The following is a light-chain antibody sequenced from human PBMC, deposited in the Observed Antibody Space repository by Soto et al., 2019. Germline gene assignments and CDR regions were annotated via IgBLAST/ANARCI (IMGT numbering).Light chain of an antibody. J-gene: IGLJ1*01. Sequence: QSVLTQPASVSGSPGQSITISCTGTSSDVGGYSYVSWYQQHPGKAPKLMIYDVSNRPSGISNRFSGSKSGNTASLTISGLQAEDEADYYCSSYTGSSTYVFGTGTKVTVL. V-gene: IGLV2-14*01. CDR1: SSDVGGYSY. CDR3: SSYTGSSTYV. CDR2: DVS.